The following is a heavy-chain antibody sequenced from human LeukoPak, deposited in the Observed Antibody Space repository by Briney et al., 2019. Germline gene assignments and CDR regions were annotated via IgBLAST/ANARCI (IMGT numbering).Heavy chain of an antibody. Sequence: GASVKVSCKASGGTFSSYAISWVRQAPGQGLEWMGIINPSGGSTSYAQKFQGRVTMTRDTSTSTVYMELSSLRSEDMAVYYCARDSYHYYDSSGLNYWGQGTLVTVSS. V-gene: IGHV1-46*01. CDR3: ARDSYHYYDSSGLNY. D-gene: IGHD3-22*01. CDR2: INPSGGST. J-gene: IGHJ4*02. CDR1: GGTFSSYA.